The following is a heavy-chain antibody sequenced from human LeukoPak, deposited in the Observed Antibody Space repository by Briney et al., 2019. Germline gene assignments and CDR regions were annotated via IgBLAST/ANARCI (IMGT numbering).Heavy chain of an antibody. CDR3: ARDGSVTYHTAFDF. D-gene: IGHD6-19*01. J-gene: IGHJ4*02. V-gene: IGHV3-7*01. CDR2: INEDGSEK. Sequence: GGSLRLSCSVPGFTFSNYWMTWVRQAPGRGLECLAIINEDGSEKHHVDSVKGRFTISRDNAKNSLFLEMNNLRDDDTAVYYCARDGSVTYHTAFDFWGQGTLVSVS. CDR1: GFTFSNYW.